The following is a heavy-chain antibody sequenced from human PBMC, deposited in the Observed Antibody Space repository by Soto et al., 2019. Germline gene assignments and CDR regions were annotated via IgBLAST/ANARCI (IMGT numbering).Heavy chain of an antibody. D-gene: IGHD6-13*01. CDR1: GGSISSYY. V-gene: IGHV4-59*08. J-gene: IGHJ4*02. CDR3: ARGSTGYSSSWYRY. CDR2: IYNSGST. Sequence: SETLSLTCAVAGGSISSYYWSWIRQPPGKGLEWIGYIYNSGSTNYNPSLKSRVTISVDTSKNQFSLKLSSVTAADTAVYYCARGSTGYSSSWYRYWGQGTLVTVSS.